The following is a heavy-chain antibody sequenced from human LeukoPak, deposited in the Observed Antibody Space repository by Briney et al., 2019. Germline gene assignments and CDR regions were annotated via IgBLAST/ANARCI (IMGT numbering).Heavy chain of an antibody. V-gene: IGHV3-48*01. CDR3: AKDGGTHFDH. Sequence: GGSLRLSCAASGFTFSSYAMSWVRQAPGKGLEWVSYISSSGTTISYAQSVKGRFTITRDNAQNSLTLHMNTLRADDTAVYYCAKDGGTHFDHWGQGTLVTVSS. J-gene: IGHJ4*02. D-gene: IGHD1-26*01. CDR1: GFTFSSYA. CDR2: ISSSGTTI.